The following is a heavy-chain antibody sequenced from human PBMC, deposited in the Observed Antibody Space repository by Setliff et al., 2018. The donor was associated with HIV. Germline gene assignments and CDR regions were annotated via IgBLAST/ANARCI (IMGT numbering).Heavy chain of an antibody. D-gene: IGHD6-13*01. CDR3: AKDHATSSWFTALLDY. CDR2: ISGSAGTT. CDR1: GFTVSSNY. Sequence: GGSLRLSCAASGFTVSSNYMSWVRQAPGKGLEWVSVISGSAGTTYYADSVKGRFTISRDNSKNTLYLQMNSLRAEDTAVYYCAKDHATSSWFTALLDYWGQGALVTVSS. J-gene: IGHJ4*01. V-gene: IGHV3-23*01.